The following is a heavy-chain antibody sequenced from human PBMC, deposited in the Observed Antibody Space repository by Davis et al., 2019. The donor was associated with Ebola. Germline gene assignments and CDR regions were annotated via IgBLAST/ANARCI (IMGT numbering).Heavy chain of an antibody. J-gene: IGHJ2*01. CDR1: GFSFGSYA. V-gene: IGHV3-23*01. CDR2: ISGSGGST. Sequence: GESLKISCAASGFSFGSYAMGWVRQAPGKGLEWVSAISGSGGSTYYADSVKGRFTISRDNSKNTLYLQMNSLRAEDTAVYYCARKTTLYFDLWGRGTLVTVSS. CDR3: ARKTTLYFDL. D-gene: IGHD4-11*01.